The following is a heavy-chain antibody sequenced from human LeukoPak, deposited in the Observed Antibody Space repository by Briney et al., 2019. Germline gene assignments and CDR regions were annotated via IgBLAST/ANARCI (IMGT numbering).Heavy chain of an antibody. CDR2: INHSGST. CDR1: GGSFSVYY. Sequence: PSETLSLTCAVYGGSFSVYYWSWIRQPPGKGLEWIGEINHSGSTNYNPSLKSRVTISVDTSKNQFSLKLSSVTAADTAVYYCARGALYVAAATYGMDVWGQGTTVTVSS. CDR3: ARGALYVAAATYGMDV. D-gene: IGHD6-13*01. J-gene: IGHJ6*02. V-gene: IGHV4-34*01.